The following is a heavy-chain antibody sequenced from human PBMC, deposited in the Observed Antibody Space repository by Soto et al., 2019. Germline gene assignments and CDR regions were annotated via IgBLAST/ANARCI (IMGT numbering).Heavy chain of an antibody. CDR3: ARGYGDSHDY. CDR2: IIPMFGIA. Sequence: QVQLVQSGAEVKKTGSSVKVSCKASGGTFSSYTISWVRQAPGQGLEWMGRIIPMFGIANYAQKFQGRVTIXXDKATSTADMELSSLRSEDTAVYYCARGYGDSHDYWGQGTLVTVSS. V-gene: IGHV1-69*02. D-gene: IGHD4-17*01. J-gene: IGHJ4*02. CDR1: GGTFSSYT.